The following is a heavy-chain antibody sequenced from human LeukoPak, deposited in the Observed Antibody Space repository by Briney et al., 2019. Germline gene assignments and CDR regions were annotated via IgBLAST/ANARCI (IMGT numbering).Heavy chain of an antibody. CDR1: GFTFSSYA. V-gene: IGHV3-30-3*01. Sequence: PGGSLRLSCAASGFTFSSYAMSWVRQAPGKGLEWVAVISYDGSNKYYADSVKGRFTISRDNSKNTLYLQMNSLRAEDTAVYYCARDHGQNYYYYGMDVWGQGTTVTVSS. CDR3: ARDHGQNYYYYGMDV. J-gene: IGHJ6*02. CDR2: ISYDGSNK.